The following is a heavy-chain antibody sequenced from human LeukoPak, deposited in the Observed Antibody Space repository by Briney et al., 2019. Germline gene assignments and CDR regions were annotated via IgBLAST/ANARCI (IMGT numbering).Heavy chain of an antibody. CDR2: IYYTGST. J-gene: IGHJ4*02. V-gene: IGHV4-59*01. D-gene: IGHD2/OR15-2a*01. CDR3: ARLRGNYFPDF. CDR1: GGSMSGYY. Sequence: PSETLSLTCTVSGGSMSGYYWTWIRQPPGKGLEWIAYIYYTGSTNYNPSLESRVTISVDTSKDQFSLRLNSMATADTAVYYCARLRGNYFPDFWGQGTLVTVSS.